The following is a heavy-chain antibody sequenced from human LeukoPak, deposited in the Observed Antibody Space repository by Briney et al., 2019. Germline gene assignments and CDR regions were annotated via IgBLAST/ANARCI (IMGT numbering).Heavy chain of an antibody. J-gene: IGHJ4*02. CDR1: GFTFSSYG. V-gene: IGHV3-23*01. CDR3: AKRSDYGGNGNYFDY. CDR2: ISGRDTNT. D-gene: IGHD4-23*01. Sequence: PGGSLRLSCAASGFTFSSYGMSWVRQAPGKGLEWVSTISGRDTNTYHADSVEGRFIISRDNSKNTLYLQMNSLRAEDTAVYYCAKRSDYGGNGNYFDYWGQGTLVTVSS.